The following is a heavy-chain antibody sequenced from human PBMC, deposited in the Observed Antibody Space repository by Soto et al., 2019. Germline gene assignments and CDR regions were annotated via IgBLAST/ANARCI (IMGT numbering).Heavy chain of an antibody. CDR3: ARDRAVLLWFGECQNFDY. V-gene: IGHV4-34*01. CDR1: GGSFSGYY. CDR2: INHSGST. D-gene: IGHD3-10*01. Sequence: SETLSLTCAVYGGSFSGYYWSWIRQPPGKGLEWIGEINHSGSTNYNPSLKSRVTISVDTSKNQFSLKLSSVTAADTAVYYCARDRAVLLWFGECQNFDYWGQGTLVTVS. J-gene: IGHJ4*02.